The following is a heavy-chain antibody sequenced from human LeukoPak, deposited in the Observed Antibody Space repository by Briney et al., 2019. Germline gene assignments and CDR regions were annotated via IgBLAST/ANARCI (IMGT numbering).Heavy chain of an antibody. CDR3: ARDFPDYSSHFDY. CDR2: MNPKTGGT. V-gene: IGHV1-2*02. Sequence: ASVKVSCKASGHTFSGYHIHWVRQATGQGLEWVGGMNPKTGGTNYAQKFQGRVTLTRDTSISTAYMELSSLRSDDTAVYYCARDFPDYSSHFDYWGQGTLVTVSS. CDR1: GHTFSGYH. J-gene: IGHJ4*02. D-gene: IGHD6-19*01.